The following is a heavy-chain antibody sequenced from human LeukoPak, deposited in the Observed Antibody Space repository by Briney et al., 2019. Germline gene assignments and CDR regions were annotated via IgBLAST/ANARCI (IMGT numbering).Heavy chain of an antibody. CDR1: GFTFSSYW. CDR2: IKQDGSEK. V-gene: IGHV3-7*01. CDR3: AREDYYGSGSSHRDYYYMDV. Sequence: QPGGSLRLSCAASGFTFSSYWMSWVRQAPGKGLEWVANIKQDGSEKYYVDSVKGRFTISRDNAKNSLYLQMNSLRAEDTAVYYCAREDYYGSGSSHRDYYYMDVWGKGTTVTVSS. J-gene: IGHJ6*03. D-gene: IGHD3-10*01.